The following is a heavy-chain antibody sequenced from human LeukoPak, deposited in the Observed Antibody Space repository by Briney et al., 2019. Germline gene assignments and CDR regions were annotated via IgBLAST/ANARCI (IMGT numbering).Heavy chain of an antibody. CDR2: ISYDGSNK. Sequence: GGSLRLSCAASGFTFDDYAMHWVRQAPGKGLEWVAVISYDGSNKYYADSVKGRFTISRDNSKNTLYLQMNSLRAEDTAVYYCARGGFYDSSGYAHWGQGTLVTVSS. CDR3: ARGGFYDSSGYAH. J-gene: IGHJ4*02. V-gene: IGHV3-30*04. D-gene: IGHD3-22*01. CDR1: GFTFDDYA.